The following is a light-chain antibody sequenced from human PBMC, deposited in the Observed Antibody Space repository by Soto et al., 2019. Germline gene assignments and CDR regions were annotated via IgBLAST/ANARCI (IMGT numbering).Light chain of an antibody. CDR2: LTS. J-gene: IGKJ4*01. V-gene: IGKV2-28*01. Sequence: IVMTQSPLSLPVTPGEPASISCRSSQSLLHSNGYTYLDWYLQKPGQSPQLLIYLTSSRASGVPARFSGSGSGTDFTLKISRVEAEDVGVYYCMQTLQAPQLTFGGGTKVEIK. CDR3: MQTLQAPQLT. CDR1: QSLLHSNGYTY.